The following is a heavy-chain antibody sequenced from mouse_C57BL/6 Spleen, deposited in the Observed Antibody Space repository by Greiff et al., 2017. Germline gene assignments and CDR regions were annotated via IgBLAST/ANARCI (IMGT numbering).Heavy chain of an antibody. CDR1: GYSFTGYY. Sequence: VVKPGASVKISCKASGYSFTGYYMNWVKQSPEKSLEWIGEINPSTGGTTYNQKFKAKATLTVDKSSSTAYMQLKSLTSEDSAVYYCARTYGSSYGFAYWGQGTLVTGSA. D-gene: IGHD1-1*01. V-gene: IGHV1-42*01. CDR2: INPSTGGT. CDR3: ARTYGSSYGFAY. J-gene: IGHJ3*01.